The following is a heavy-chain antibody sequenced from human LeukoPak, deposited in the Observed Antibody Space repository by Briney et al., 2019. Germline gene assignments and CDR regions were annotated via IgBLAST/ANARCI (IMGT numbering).Heavy chain of an antibody. Sequence: SETLSLTCTVSGGSISSYYWSWIRQPAGKGLEWIGRIYTSGSTNYNPSLKSRVTISVDTSKNQFSLKLSSVTAADTAVYYCTRSSSWYLYFDCWGQGTLVAVSS. J-gene: IGHJ4*02. D-gene: IGHD6-13*01. CDR1: GGSISSYY. CDR2: IYTSGST. CDR3: TRSSSWYLYFDC. V-gene: IGHV4-4*07.